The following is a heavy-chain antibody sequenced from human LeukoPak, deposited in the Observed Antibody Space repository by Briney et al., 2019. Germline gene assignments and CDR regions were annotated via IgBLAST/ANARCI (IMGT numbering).Heavy chain of an antibody. CDR1: GGSISSGGYY. V-gene: IGHV4-31*03. D-gene: IGHD3-10*01. Sequence: PSETLSLTCTVSGGSISSGGYYWSWIRQHPGKGLEWIGYIYYSGSTYYNPSLKSRVTISVDTSKNQFSLKLSSVTAADTAVYYCAREAEYTMVPAGAFDIWGQGTMVTVSS. CDR3: AREAEYTMVPAGAFDI. CDR2: IYYSGST. J-gene: IGHJ3*02.